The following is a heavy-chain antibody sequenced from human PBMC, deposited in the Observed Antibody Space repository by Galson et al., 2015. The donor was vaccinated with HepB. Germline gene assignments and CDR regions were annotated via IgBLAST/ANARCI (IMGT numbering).Heavy chain of an antibody. CDR1: GFTFSSYG. Sequence: SLRLSCAASGFTFSSYGMHWARQAPGKGLEWVAVIWYDGSNKYYADSVKGRFTISRDNSKNTLYLQMNSLRAEDTAVYYCARELGYSGYDSPRGSPDDAFDIWGQGTMVTVSS. CDR2: IWYDGSNK. J-gene: IGHJ3*02. D-gene: IGHD5-12*01. CDR3: ARELGYSGYDSPRGSPDDAFDI. V-gene: IGHV3-33*01.